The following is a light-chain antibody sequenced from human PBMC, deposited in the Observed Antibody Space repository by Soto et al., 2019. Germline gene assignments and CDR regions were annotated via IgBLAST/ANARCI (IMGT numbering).Light chain of an antibody. CDR3: VSYTSSRILT. V-gene: IGLV1-40*01. CDR1: SSNIGAGYD. Sequence: QSVLTQPPSVSGAPGQRVTISCTGSSSNIGAGYDVHWYQQLPGTAPKLLIYGNSNRPSGVPDRFSGSKSGNTASLTISGVQAEDEAHYHCVSYTSSRILTFGGGTKLTVL. CDR2: GNS. J-gene: IGLJ2*01.